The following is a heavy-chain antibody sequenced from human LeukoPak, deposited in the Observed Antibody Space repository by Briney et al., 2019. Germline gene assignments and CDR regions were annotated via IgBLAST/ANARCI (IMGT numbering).Heavy chain of an antibody. CDR3: ATYRQVLLPFES. CDR2: ISGSGGST. Sequence: PGGSLRLSCAASGFTFSSYGMSWVRQAPGKGLEWVSAISGSGGSTYYADSVKGQFTISRDNSKNTLYLQMNSLRAEDTAVYYCATYRQVLLPFESWGQGTLVTVSS. D-gene: IGHD2-8*02. CDR1: GFTFSSYG. V-gene: IGHV3-23*01. J-gene: IGHJ4*02.